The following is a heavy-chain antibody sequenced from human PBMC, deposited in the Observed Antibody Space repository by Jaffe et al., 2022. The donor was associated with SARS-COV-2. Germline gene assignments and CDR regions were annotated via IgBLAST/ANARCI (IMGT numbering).Heavy chain of an antibody. Sequence: EVQLVESGGGLVKPGGSLRLSCAASGFTFSSYSMNWVRQAPGKGLEWVSSISSSSSYIYYADSVKGRFTISRDNAKNSLYLQMNSLRAEDTAVYYCARDNGGGLMVIYYWGQGTLVTVSS. CDR3: ARDNGGGLMVIYY. V-gene: IGHV3-21*01. D-gene: IGHD3-22*01. CDR2: ISSSSSYI. J-gene: IGHJ4*02. CDR1: GFTFSSYS.